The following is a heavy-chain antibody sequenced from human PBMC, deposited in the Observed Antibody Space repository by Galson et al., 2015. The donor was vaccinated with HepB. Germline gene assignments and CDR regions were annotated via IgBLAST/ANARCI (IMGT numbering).Heavy chain of an antibody. CDR2: IWYDGSNK. CDR1: GFTFSSYG. V-gene: IGHV3-33*08. J-gene: IGHJ6*03. Sequence: SLRLSCAASGFTFSSYGMHWVRQAPGKGLEWVAVIWYDGSNKYYADSVKGRFTISRDNSKNTLYLQMNSLRAEDTAVYYCARDNEYQLLRRHYYYYYYMDVWGKGTTVTVSS. D-gene: IGHD2-2*01. CDR3: ARDNEYQLLRRHYYYYYYMDV.